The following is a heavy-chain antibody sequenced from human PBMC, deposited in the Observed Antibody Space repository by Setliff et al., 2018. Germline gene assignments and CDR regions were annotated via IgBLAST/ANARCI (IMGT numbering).Heavy chain of an antibody. CDR2: IWDDGGNK. Sequence: GGSLRLSCAASGFTFSTYRMHWVRQAPGKGLEWVAVIWDDGGNKYHADSVKGRFTISRDNSKNTLYLQMNSLRPEDTAVYYCATGRRSGSYSSEYFQHWGQGTLVTVSS. J-gene: IGHJ1*01. CDR1: GFTFSTYR. D-gene: IGHD1-26*01. V-gene: IGHV3-33*08. CDR3: ATGRRSGSYSSEYFQH.